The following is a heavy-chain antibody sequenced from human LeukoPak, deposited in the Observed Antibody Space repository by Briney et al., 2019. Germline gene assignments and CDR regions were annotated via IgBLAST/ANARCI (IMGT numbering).Heavy chain of an antibody. J-gene: IGHJ4*02. D-gene: IGHD6-13*01. CDR2: ITGSGSTK. Sequence: PGGSLRLSCAASGFTFSSYAMSWIRQAPGKGLEWVSYITGSGSTKYYADSVKGRFTISRDNAKNSLYLQMNSLRAEDTAVYYCAGGGIAANLDFWGQGTLVTVSS. V-gene: IGHV3-11*01. CDR3: AGGGIAANLDF. CDR1: GFTFSSYA.